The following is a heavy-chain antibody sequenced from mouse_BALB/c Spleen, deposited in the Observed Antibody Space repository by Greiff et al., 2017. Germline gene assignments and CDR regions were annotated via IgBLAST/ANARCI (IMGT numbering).Heavy chain of an antibody. Sequence: QVQLKESGAELVRPGSSVKISCKASGYAFSSYWMNWVKQRPGQGLEWIGQIYPGDGDTNYNGKFKGKATLTADKSSSTAYMQLSSLTSEDSAVYFCARGGYYGHYAMDYWGQGTSVTVSS. CDR1: GYAFSSYW. CDR2: IYPGDGDT. D-gene: IGHD1-1*01. CDR3: ARGGYYGHYAMDY. J-gene: IGHJ4*01. V-gene: IGHV1-80*01.